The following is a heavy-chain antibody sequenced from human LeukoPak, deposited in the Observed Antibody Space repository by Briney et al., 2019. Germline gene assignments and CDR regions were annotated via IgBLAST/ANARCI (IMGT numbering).Heavy chain of an antibody. V-gene: IGHV4-4*07. CDR3: ARESVIAAAVDY. Sequence: SETLSLTCTVSGGSISSYYWSWIRQPAGKGLEWIGRIYTSGSTNYNPSLKSRVTMSVDTSKNQFSLKLSSVTAADTAVYCCARESVIAAAVDYWGQGTLVTVSS. J-gene: IGHJ4*02. CDR1: GGSISSYY. D-gene: IGHD6-13*01. CDR2: IYTSGST.